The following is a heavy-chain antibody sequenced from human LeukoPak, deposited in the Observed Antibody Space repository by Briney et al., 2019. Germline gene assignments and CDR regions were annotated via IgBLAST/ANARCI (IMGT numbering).Heavy chain of an antibody. Sequence: GGSLRLSCAASGFTFSTYWMFWVRQAPGKGLVWVSRINNDGSSTSYADSVKGRFTISRDNAKNTLYLQMNSLRAEDTAAYYCVRGNFNGGIDYWGQGTLVTVSS. CDR3: VRGNFNGGIDY. CDR1: GFTFSTYW. V-gene: IGHV3-74*01. J-gene: IGHJ4*02. CDR2: INNDGSST.